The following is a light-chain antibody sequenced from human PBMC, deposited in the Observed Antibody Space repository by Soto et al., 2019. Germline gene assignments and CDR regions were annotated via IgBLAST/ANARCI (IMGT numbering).Light chain of an antibody. Sequence: QSLLTLPPSASGSPGQSVTISCTGTISDVGGYNYVSWYQQHPGKAPKLMIYEVSKRPSGVPDRFSGSKSGNTASLTVSGLQPEDEADYYCRSYAGSNKSVFGTGTKVTVL. CDR1: ISDVGGYNY. CDR3: RSYAGSNKSV. V-gene: IGLV2-8*01. CDR2: EVS. J-gene: IGLJ1*01.